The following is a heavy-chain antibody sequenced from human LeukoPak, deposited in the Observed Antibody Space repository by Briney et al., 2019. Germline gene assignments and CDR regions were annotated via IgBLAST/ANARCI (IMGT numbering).Heavy chain of an antibody. J-gene: IGHJ4*02. Sequence: SVKVSCKASGGTFSSYAISWVRQAPGQGLEWMGVIIPIFGTANYEQKFQGRVTITADESTSTAYMELSSLRSEDTAVYYCARQIIAEPDYFDYWGQGTLVTVSS. CDR3: ARQIIAEPDYFDY. CDR2: IIPIFGTA. V-gene: IGHV1-69*13. D-gene: IGHD6-13*01. CDR1: GGTFSSYA.